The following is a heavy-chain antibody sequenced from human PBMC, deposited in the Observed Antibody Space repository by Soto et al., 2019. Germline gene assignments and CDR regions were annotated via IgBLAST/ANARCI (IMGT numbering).Heavy chain of an antibody. CDR2: ISYDGSNK. V-gene: IGHV3-30-3*01. Sequence: GGSLRLSCAASGFTFSSYAMHWVRQAPGKGLEWVAVISYDGSNKYYADSVKGRFTISRDNSKNTLYLQMNSLRAEDTAGYYCARESPVVTPNSNPPNDYWGQGTLVTVSS. J-gene: IGHJ4*02. CDR3: ARESPVVTPNSNPPNDY. CDR1: GFTFSSYA. D-gene: IGHD2-21*02.